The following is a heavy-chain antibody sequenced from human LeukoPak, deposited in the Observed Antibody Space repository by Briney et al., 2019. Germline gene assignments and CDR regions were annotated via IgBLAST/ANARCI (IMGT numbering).Heavy chain of an antibody. CDR3: AKDARRTFGLSSGLYRGSYYFDY. CDR1: GFTFSSYS. CDR2: ISSSSISI. Sequence: PGGSLRLSCAASGFTFSSYSMNWVRQAPGKGLEWVSYISSSSISIYYADSVKGRFTISKDNSKNTLFLQMNSLRPEDTAVYYCAKDARRTFGLSSGLYRGSYYFDYWGQGTLVTVSS. J-gene: IGHJ4*02. D-gene: IGHD6-19*01. V-gene: IGHV3-48*01.